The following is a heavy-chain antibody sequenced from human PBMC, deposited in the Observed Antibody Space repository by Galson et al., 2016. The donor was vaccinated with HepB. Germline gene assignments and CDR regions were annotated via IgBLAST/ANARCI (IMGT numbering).Heavy chain of an antibody. V-gene: IGHV3-30*04. J-gene: IGHJ6*02. D-gene: IGHD6-19*01. Sequence: SLRLSCAASGYRFSGQAMHWVRQAPGKGLEWVAVISYDGTYKLYADSVRGRFTISRDNFNNTLYLQMNSLRTEDTAVYYCARELSLVPGKGGHFDLWGQGTTVTVSS. CDR2: ISYDGTYK. CDR1: GYRFSGQA. CDR3: ARELSLVPGKGGHFDL.